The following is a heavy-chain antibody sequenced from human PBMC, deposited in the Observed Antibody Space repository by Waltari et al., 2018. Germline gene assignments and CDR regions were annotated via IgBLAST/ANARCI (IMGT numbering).Heavy chain of an antibody. CDR2: FDPELRKT. CDR1: GYGADRLS. Sequence: HAHLVQSGAEVKKPGASVKVSCKVSGYGADRLSLHWVRQAPGKGLEWMGGFDPELRKTIYARKFQRRVTMTEDTATDTAYLDLTSLRSDDTAVYYCATEGGVTGFDDWGQGTLVTVSS. J-gene: IGHJ4*02. D-gene: IGHD2-21*02. V-gene: IGHV1-24*01. CDR3: ATEGGVTGFDD.